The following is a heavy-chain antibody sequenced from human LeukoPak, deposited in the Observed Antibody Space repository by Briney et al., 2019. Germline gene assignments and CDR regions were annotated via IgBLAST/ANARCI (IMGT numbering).Heavy chain of an antibody. D-gene: IGHD1-7*01. CDR2: IIASGDNT. Sequence: GGSLRLSCAASGFTFSTYAMAWVRDAPGKGLEWVSSIIASGDNTYYADSVKGRFTISRDNSKNTLYLQMNSLRAEDTAVYYCARGSRGNYDYWGQGTLVTVSS. CDR3: ARGSRGNYDY. CDR1: GFTFSTYA. V-gene: IGHV3-23*01. J-gene: IGHJ4*02.